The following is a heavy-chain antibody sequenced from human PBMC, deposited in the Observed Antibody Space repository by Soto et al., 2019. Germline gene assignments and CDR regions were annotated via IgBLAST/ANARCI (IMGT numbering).Heavy chain of an antibody. Sequence: GGSLRLSCAASGFNFSDYAMHWVRQAPGKGLEWLAIISYEGSNEYSAGSVKGRFTISRDNSKNTLYLQMNSLRPEDTAVYYCAKDWAPPVAGRFLDSWGQGTPVTVSS. CDR3: AKDWAPPVAGRFLDS. CDR2: ISYEGSNE. J-gene: IGHJ4*02. D-gene: IGHD6-19*01. CDR1: GFNFSDYA. V-gene: IGHV3-30*18.